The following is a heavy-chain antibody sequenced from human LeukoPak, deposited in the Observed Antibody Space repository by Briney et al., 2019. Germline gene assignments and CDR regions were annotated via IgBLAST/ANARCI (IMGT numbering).Heavy chain of an antibody. CDR3: ARDGGYSSSWYGFDY. V-gene: IGHV1-2*02. D-gene: IGHD6-13*01. J-gene: IGHJ4*02. CDR2: INPNSGGT. Sequence: GASVKVSCKASGYTFTGCYMHWVRQAPGQGLEWMGWINPNSGGTNYAQKFQGRVTMTRDTSISTAYMELSRLRSDDTAVYYCARDGGYSSSWYGFDYWGQGTLVTVSS. CDR1: GYTFTGCY.